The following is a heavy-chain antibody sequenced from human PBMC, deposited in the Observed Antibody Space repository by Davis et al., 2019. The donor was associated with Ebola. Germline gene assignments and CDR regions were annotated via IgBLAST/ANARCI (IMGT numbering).Heavy chain of an antibody. CDR3: ARVRCSSTSCTEIDY. V-gene: IGHV3-74*01. CDR1: GFTFSVYW. D-gene: IGHD2-2*01. J-gene: IGHJ4*02. Sequence: GESLKISCAASGFTFSVYWMHWVRQAQGKGLVWVSRIDSDESSTSYADSVKGRFTISRDNAKNTLYLQMDSLRAEDTAVYYCARVRCSSTSCTEIDYWGQGTLVTVSS. CDR2: IDSDESST.